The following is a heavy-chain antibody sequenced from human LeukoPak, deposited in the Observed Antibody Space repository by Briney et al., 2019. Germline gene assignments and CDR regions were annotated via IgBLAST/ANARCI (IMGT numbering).Heavy chain of an antibody. CDR1: GFTVSGSA. Sequence: GGSLRLSCAASGFTVSGSAMHWVRQPSGKGLEWVGRIRSKAKNSATAYAASVKGRFTISRDDSKNTAYLQMNSLKTEDTAIYYCARLELDPYDFPLMDVWGQGTTVSVSS. J-gene: IGHJ6*02. CDR2: IRSKAKNSAT. D-gene: IGHD3-3*01. V-gene: IGHV3-73*01. CDR3: ARLELDPYDFPLMDV.